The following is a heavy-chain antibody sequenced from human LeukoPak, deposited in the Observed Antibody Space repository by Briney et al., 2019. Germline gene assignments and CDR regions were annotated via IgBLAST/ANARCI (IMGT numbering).Heavy chain of an antibody. Sequence: PSETLSLTCAVYGGSFSGYYWSWIRQPPGKGLEWIGEINHSGSTNYNPSLKSRVTISVDTSKNQFSLKLSSVTAADTAVYYCARLRGYSSEGDYWGQGTLVTVSS. CDR3: ARLRGYSSEGDY. V-gene: IGHV4-34*01. D-gene: IGHD6-25*01. CDR2: INHSGST. J-gene: IGHJ4*02. CDR1: GGSFSGYY.